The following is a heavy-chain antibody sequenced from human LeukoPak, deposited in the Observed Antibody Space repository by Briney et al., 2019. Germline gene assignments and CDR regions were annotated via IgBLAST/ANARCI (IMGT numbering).Heavy chain of an antibody. D-gene: IGHD2-2*01. CDR1: GGSFSGYY. J-gene: IGHJ6*02. V-gene: IGHV4-34*01. Sequence: SETLSLTCAVYGGSFSGYYWSWIRQPPGKGLEWIGSIYYSGSTYYNPSLKSRVTISVDTSKNQFSLKLSSVTAADTAVYYCARVVVVPTAIYYYYYGMDVWGRGTPVTVSS. CDR2: IYYSGST. CDR3: ARVVVVPTAIYYYYYGMDV.